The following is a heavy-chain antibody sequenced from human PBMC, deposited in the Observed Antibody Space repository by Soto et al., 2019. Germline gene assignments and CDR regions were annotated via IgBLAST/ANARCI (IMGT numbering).Heavy chain of an antibody. CDR2: ISWNSGSI. Sequence: GGSLRLSCAASGFTFDDYAMHWVRQAPGKGLEWVSGISWNSGSIGYADSVKGRFTISRDNAKNSLYLQMNSLRAEDTALYYCAKDGSIAARYDYYYGMDVWGQGTTVTVSS. V-gene: IGHV3-9*01. CDR3: AKDGSIAARYDYYYGMDV. D-gene: IGHD6-6*01. J-gene: IGHJ6*02. CDR1: GFTFDDYA.